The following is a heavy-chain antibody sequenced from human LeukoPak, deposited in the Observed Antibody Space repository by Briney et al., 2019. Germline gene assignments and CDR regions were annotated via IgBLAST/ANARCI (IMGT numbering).Heavy chain of an antibody. CDR1: GGTFSSYA. Sequence: SVKFSCKASGGTFSSYAISWVRHAPGQGLEWMGGIIPIFGTANYAQKFQGRVTITTDESTSTAYMELSSLRSEDTAVYYCARGRGYSYGNDAFDYWGQGTLVTVSS. J-gene: IGHJ4*02. D-gene: IGHD5-18*01. CDR3: ARGRGYSYGNDAFDY. V-gene: IGHV1-69*05. CDR2: IIPIFGTA.